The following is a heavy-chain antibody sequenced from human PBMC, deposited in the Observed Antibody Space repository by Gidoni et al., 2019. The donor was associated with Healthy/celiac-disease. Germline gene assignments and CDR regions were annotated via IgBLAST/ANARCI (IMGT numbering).Heavy chain of an antibody. J-gene: IGHJ4*02. V-gene: IGHV4-39*01. Sequence: QLQLQESGPGLVKPSETLSLTCTVSGGSISSSSYYWGWIRQPPGKGLEWIGSIYYSGSTYYTPSLKSRVTISVDTSKNQFSLKLSSVTAADTAVYYCATINVGATRYFDYWGQGTLVTVSS. CDR2: IYYSGST. D-gene: IGHD1-26*01. CDR1: GGSISSSSYY. CDR3: ATINVGATRYFDY.